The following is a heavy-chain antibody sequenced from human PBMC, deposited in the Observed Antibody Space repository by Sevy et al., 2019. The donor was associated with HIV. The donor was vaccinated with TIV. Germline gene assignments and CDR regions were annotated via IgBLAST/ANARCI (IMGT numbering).Heavy chain of an antibody. Sequence: ASVKVSCKASGYTFTSYDINWVRQATGQGLEWMGWMNPNSGNTGYAQKFQGRVTMTRNTSISTAYMELGSLRSEDTAVYYCAALPAAIHYYYYGMDVWGQGTTVTVSS. J-gene: IGHJ6*02. CDR3: AALPAAIHYYYYGMDV. D-gene: IGHD2-2*01. CDR1: GYTFTSYD. CDR2: MNPNSGNT. V-gene: IGHV1-8*01.